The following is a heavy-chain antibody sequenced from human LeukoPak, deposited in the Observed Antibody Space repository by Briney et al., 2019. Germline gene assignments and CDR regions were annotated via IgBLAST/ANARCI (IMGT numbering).Heavy chain of an antibody. J-gene: IGHJ4*02. CDR3: ARDRYCSSTSCRHPFDY. CDR1: GYTFTSYY. D-gene: IGHD2-2*01. Sequence: ASVKVSCKASGYTFTSYYMHWVRQAPGQGLEWMGIINPSGGSTSYAQKFQGRVTMTRDTSTSTVYMELSSLRSEDTAVYYCARDRYCSSTSCRHPFDYWGQGTLVTVSS. CDR2: INPSGGST. V-gene: IGHV1-46*01.